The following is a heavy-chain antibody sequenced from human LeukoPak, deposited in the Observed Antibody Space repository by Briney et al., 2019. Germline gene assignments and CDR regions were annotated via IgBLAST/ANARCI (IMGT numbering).Heavy chain of an antibody. Sequence: ASVKVSCKASGYTFTSYAMHWVRQAPGQRLEWMGWINAGNGNTKYSQKFQGRVTITRDTSASTAYMELSSLRSEDTAVYYCARAKAYSANPFDYWGQGTLVTVSS. V-gene: IGHV1-3*01. CDR3: ARAKAYSANPFDY. CDR2: INAGNGNT. J-gene: IGHJ4*02. D-gene: IGHD1-26*01. CDR1: GYTFTSYA.